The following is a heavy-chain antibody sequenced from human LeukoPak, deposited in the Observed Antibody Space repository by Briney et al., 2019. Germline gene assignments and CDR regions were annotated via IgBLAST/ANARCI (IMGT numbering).Heavy chain of an antibody. D-gene: IGHD5-12*01. CDR3: AREVDPNWFDP. CDR2: ISSSSSYI. Sequence: GGSLRLYCAASGFTFSSYSMNWVRQAPGQGLEWVSSISSSSSYIYYADSVKGRFTISRDNAKNSLYLQMNSLRAEDTAVYYCAREVDPNWFDPWGQGTLVTVSS. J-gene: IGHJ5*02. V-gene: IGHV3-21*01. CDR1: GFTFSSYS.